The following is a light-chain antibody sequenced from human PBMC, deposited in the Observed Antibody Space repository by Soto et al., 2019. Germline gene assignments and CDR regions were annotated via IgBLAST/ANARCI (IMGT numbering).Light chain of an antibody. CDR1: QSISSY. J-gene: IGKJ4*01. Sequence: DIQMTQSPSSLSASVGDRVTITCRASQSISSYLNWYQQKPGKAPKLLIYAASSLQSGVPSRFRGIGSGTDFTLPITSLQPEYFATYYCQQSYRTPLLIFGGGTRVETK. CDR2: AAS. CDR3: QQSYRTPLLI. V-gene: IGKV1-39*01.